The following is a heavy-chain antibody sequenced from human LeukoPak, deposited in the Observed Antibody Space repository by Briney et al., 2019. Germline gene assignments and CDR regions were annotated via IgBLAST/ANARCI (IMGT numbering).Heavy chain of an antibody. J-gene: IGHJ4*02. V-gene: IGHV3-30-3*01. CDR2: ISYDGSNK. CDR3: ARGGDDYVWGSYRYKHFDY. CDR1: GFTFSSYA. Sequence: GSLRLSCAASGFTFSSYAMHWVRQAPGKGLEWVAVISYDGSNKYYADSVKGRFTISRDNSKNTLYLQMNSLRAEDTAVYYCARGGDDYVWGSYRYKHFDYWGQGTLVTVSS. D-gene: IGHD3-16*02.